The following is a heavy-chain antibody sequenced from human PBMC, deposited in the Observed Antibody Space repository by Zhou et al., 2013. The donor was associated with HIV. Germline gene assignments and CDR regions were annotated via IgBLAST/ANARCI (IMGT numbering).Heavy chain of an antibody. CDR3: ARWRMDCSSTSCYWGRFDI. Sequence: QVQLQQWGAGLLKPSETLSLTCTVSGGSISSHYWSWIRQPPGKGLEWIGYTHYSGSTNYNPSLKSRVTISVDTSKNQFSLKLSSVTAADTAVYYCARWRMDCSSTSCYWGRFDIWGQGTMVTVSS. CDR1: GGSISSHY. D-gene: IGHD2-2*01. CDR2: THYSGST. J-gene: IGHJ3*02. V-gene: IGHV4-59*11.